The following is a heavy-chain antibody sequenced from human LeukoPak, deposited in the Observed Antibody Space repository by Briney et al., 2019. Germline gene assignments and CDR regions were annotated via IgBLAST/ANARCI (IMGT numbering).Heavy chain of an antibody. J-gene: IGHJ4*02. Sequence: GRSLRLSCAASGLTFTSSAMSWVRQAPGKGLEWVSSISGSDGSTYYADSVKGRFTISRDNSKNTLYLQMNRLRAEDTAVYYCAKNGVRYSGYDRFDYWGQGTLVTVSS. CDR1: GLTFTSSA. CDR2: ISGSDGST. V-gene: IGHV3-23*01. D-gene: IGHD5-12*01. CDR3: AKNGVRYSGYDRFDY.